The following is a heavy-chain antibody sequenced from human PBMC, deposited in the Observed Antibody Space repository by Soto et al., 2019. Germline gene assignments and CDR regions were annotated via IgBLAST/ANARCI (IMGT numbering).Heavy chain of an antibody. CDR1: GFSFSSYA. CDR2: MSGSGDRT. CDR3: AKDTYGSGDRGMFDY. Sequence: EVQLLESGGGLVQPGGSLRLSCAASGFSFSSYAMNWVRQAPGKGLEWVSSMSGSGDRTYYSDSVKGRFTISRDNSKNTLYLQMNSLRAEDTALYYWAKDTYGSGDRGMFDYWGQGTLVTVSS. J-gene: IGHJ4*02. D-gene: IGHD1-26*01. V-gene: IGHV3-23*01.